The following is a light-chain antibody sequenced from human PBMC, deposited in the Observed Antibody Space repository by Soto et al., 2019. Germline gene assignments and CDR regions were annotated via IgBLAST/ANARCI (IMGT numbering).Light chain of an antibody. CDR2: LGS. CDR3: MQALPTPRT. CDR1: QSLLHSNGYNY. Sequence: DIVMTQSPLSLPVTPGEPASISCRSSQSLLHSNGYNYLDWYLQKPGQSPQLLIYLGSNRASGAPCRFRGSGAGTYFTLKISRVEAEDVAVYYCMQALPTPRTFGPGPKVDIK. V-gene: IGKV2-28*01. J-gene: IGKJ3*01.